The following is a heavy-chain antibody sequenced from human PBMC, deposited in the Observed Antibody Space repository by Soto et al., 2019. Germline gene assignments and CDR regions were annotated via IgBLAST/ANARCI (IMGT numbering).Heavy chain of an antibody. V-gene: IGHV1-69*05. J-gene: IGHJ2*01. CDR2: IIPIFGTA. D-gene: IGHD1-26*01. Sequence: QVQLVQSGAEVKKPGSSVKVSCKASGGTFSSYAISWVRQAPGQGLEWMGGIIPIFGTANYAQKFQGRVTXRXDXXTSPAYMELSSLRSEDAAVYYRARRRGGPIWYFDLWGRGTLVTVSS. CDR3: ARRRGGPIWYFDL. CDR1: GGTFSSYA.